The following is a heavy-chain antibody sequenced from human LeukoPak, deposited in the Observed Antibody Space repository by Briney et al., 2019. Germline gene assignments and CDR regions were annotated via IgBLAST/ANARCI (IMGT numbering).Heavy chain of an antibody. CDR3: AKDCSGGSCYYRFDY. CDR1: GYTFTDYY. D-gene: IGHD2-15*01. J-gene: IGHJ4*02. V-gene: IGHV1-2*02. CDR2: INPNSGVT. Sequence: ASVKVSCKTSGYTFTDYYIHWVRQAPGQGPEGMGWINPNSGVTNYAQKFQGRVTMTRDTAISTAYMELNRLTSDDTAVYYCAKDCSGGSCYYRFDYWGQGTLVTVSS.